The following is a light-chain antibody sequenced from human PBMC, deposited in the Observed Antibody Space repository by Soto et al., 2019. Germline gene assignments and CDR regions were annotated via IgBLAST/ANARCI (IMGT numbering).Light chain of an antibody. Sequence: QSVLIQPRSVSGSPVQSVTISCTGTSSDVGGYNYVSWYQQHPGKAPKLMIYDVSKRPSGVPDRFSGSKSGNTASLTISGLQAEDEADYYCCSYAGSYTYVFGTGTKVTVL. CDR1: SSDVGGYNY. V-gene: IGLV2-11*01. J-gene: IGLJ1*01. CDR3: CSYAGSYTYV. CDR2: DVS.